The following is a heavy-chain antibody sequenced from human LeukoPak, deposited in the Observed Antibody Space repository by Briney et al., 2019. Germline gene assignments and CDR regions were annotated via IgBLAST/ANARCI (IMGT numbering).Heavy chain of an antibody. V-gene: IGHV3-21*01. CDR2: IKSSGTYV. CDR1: GFTFSSYN. J-gene: IGHJ5*02. Sequence: GGSLRLSCAASGFTFSSYNMIWVRQAPRKGLEWVSSIKSSGTYVYYADSVKGRFTISRDNAKNSVHLQMNSLRTEETAVYYCARGDPHIGPWGQGTLVTVSS. D-gene: IGHD2-21*01. CDR3: ARGDPHIGP.